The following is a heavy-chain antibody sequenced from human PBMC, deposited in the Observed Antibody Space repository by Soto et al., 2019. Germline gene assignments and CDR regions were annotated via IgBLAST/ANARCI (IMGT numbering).Heavy chain of an antibody. CDR3: ARGFCTSSSCLNHLHYYYYGMDV. Sequence: SVKGSCKASGGSFGNFALSWVRQAPGQGFEWVGGIIPMFGTSTYAQKFQGRVRITAVKSSRTAYMELSSLRTDDTAVYYCARGFCTSSSCLNHLHYYYYGMDVWGQGTSVTV. V-gene: IGHV1-69*06. CDR1: GGSFGNFA. D-gene: IGHD2-2*01. CDR2: IIPMFGTS. J-gene: IGHJ6*02.